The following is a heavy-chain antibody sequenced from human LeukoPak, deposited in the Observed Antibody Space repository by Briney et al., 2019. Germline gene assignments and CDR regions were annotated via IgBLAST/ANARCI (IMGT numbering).Heavy chain of an antibody. V-gene: IGHV4-34*01. J-gene: IGHJ4*02. CDR3: ARGPYGSGSYYNALFDY. CDR1: GGSFSGYY. Sequence: PSETLSLTCAVYGGSFSGYYWSWIRQPPGKGLEWIGEINHSGSTNYNPSLKSRVTISVDTSKNQFSLKLSSVTAADTAVYYCARGPYGSGSYYNALFDYWGQGTLVTVSS. D-gene: IGHD3-10*01. CDR2: INHSGST.